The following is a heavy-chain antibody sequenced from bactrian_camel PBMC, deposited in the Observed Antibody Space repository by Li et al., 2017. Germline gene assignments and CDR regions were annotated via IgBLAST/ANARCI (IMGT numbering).Heavy chain of an antibody. CDR2: TIGGDGST. CDR1: GGSVDDYD. Sequence: HVQLVESGGGSVQAGGSLRLSCVASGGSVDDYDMGWIRQAPGSECELVSTIGGDGSTYYADSVKGRFTITQDNARSTMYLRMNSLKLEDTAVYLCAIDYSIAPIRGVHPCRVFGHWGQGTQVTVS. D-gene: IGHD4*01. J-gene: IGHJ6*01. CDR3: AIDYSIAPIRGVHPCRVFGH. V-gene: IGHV3S63*01.